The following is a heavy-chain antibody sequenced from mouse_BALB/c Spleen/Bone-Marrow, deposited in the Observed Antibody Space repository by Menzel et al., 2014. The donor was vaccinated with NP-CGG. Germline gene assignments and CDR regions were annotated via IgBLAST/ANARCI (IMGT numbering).Heavy chain of an antibody. CDR1: GFNIKDTY. CDR2: IDPANGNT. D-gene: IGHD2-3*01. V-gene: IGHV14-3*02. CDR3: NGGYYEAWFAY. Sequence: VQLKQSGAELVKPGASVKLSCTASGFNIKDTYMHWVKQRPEQGLEWIGRIDPANGNTKYDPKFQGKATMTADTSSNTAYLQLSSLTSEDTAVYYCNGGYYEAWFAYWGQGTLVTVSA. J-gene: IGHJ3*01.